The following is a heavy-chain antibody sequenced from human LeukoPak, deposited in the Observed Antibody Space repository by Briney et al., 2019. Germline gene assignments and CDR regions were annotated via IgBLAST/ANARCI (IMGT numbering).Heavy chain of an antibody. CDR2: ISYDGSNK. CDR1: GFTFSSYA. J-gene: IGHJ4*02. CDR3: ARSDY. V-gene: IGHV3-30*04. Sequence: GGSLRLSRAASGFTFSSYAMHWVRQAPGKGLEWVAVISYDGSNKYYADSVKGRFTIPRDNSKNTLYLQMNSLRAEDTAVYYCARSDYWGQGTLVTVSS.